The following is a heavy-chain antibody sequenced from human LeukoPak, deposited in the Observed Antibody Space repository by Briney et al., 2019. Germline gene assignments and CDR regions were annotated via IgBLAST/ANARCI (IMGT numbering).Heavy chain of an antibody. CDR3: ARELLWFGELSTALDY. CDR1: GYTFTSYG. D-gene: IGHD3-10*01. V-gene: IGHV1-18*01. CDR2: ISAYNGNT. Sequence: ASVKVSCKASGYTFTSYGISWVRQAPGQGLEWMGWISAYNGNTNYAQKLQGRVTMTTDTSTSTAYMELRSLRSDDTAVYYCARELLWFGELSTALDYWGQGTPVTVSS. J-gene: IGHJ4*02.